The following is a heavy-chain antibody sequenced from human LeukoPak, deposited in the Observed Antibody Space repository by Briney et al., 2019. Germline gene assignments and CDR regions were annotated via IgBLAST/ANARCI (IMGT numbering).Heavy chain of an antibody. D-gene: IGHD1-26*01. CDR2: IHYTGST. J-gene: IGHJ4*02. CDR1: GGSINSYY. V-gene: IGHV4-59*01. Sequence: SETLSLTCTVSGGSINSYYWSWIRQPPGKGLECIGYIHYTGSTNYNPSLKSRVTISVDTSKNQFSLKLSSVTAADTAVYYCARVGSSVGAPGAFFDYWGQGTLVTVSS. CDR3: ARVGSSVGAPGAFFDY.